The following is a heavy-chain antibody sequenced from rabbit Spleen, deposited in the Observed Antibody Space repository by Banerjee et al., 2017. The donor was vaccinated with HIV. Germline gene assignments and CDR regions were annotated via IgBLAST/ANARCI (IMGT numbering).Heavy chain of an antibody. D-gene: IGHD1-1*01. CDR3: VRGASSSGYYSL. CDR1: GIDFSSDSY. V-gene: IGHV1S45*01. J-gene: IGHJ4*01. CDR2: IEAGSSGRT. Sequence: QQQLEESGGGLVKPGGTLTLTCKASGIDFSSDSYMCWVRQAPGKGLEWIACIEAGSSGRTDYASWAKGRFTISKTSSTTVTLQMTSLTAADTATYFCVRGASSSGYYSLWGQGTLVTVS.